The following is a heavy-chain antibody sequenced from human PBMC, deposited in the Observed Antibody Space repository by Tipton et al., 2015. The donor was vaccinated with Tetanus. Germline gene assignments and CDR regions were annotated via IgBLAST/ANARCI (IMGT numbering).Heavy chain of an antibody. V-gene: IGHV4-31*03. D-gene: IGHD5-24*01. CDR1: GGSINSGGHF. J-gene: IGHJ4*02. CDR2: IRDDGNS. CDR3: ARGVTDGYNRRFDY. Sequence: GLVKPSETLSLTCTVSGGSINSGGHFWTWIRQRSGKGLEWIGHIRDDGNSYANPSLSGRVTMSVDTSTNQFSMKLRSVTAADTAVYYCARGVTDGYNRRFDYWGQGTLVAVSP.